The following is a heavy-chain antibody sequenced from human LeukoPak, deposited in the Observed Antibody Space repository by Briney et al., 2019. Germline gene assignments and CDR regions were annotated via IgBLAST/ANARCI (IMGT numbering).Heavy chain of an antibody. CDR2: IKSKTDGGTT. V-gene: IGHV3-15*01. Sequence: GGSLRLSCGASGFSFSSQAMSWVRQAPGKGLEWVGRIKSKTDGGTTDYAAPVKGRFTIPRDDSKTTLYLQMNSLKTEDTAVYYCTTRYCSGGRCDYWGQGTLVTVSS. D-gene: IGHD2-15*01. CDR1: GFSFSSQA. J-gene: IGHJ4*02. CDR3: TTRYCSGGRCDY.